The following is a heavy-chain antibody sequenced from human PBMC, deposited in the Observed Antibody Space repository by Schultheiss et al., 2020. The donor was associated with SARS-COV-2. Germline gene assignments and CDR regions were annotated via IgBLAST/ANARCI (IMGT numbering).Heavy chain of an antibody. CDR1: GYTFTSYG. D-gene: IGHD6-19*01. Sequence: ASVKVSCKASGYTFTSYGISWVRQAPGQGLEWMGWISAYNGNTNYAQKLQGRVTMTTDTSTSTAYMELRSLRSDDTAVYYCAGLNFRQQWELYWFDPWGQGTLVTVSS. CDR3: AGLNFRQQWELYWFDP. V-gene: IGHV1-18*01. J-gene: IGHJ5*02. CDR2: ISAYNGNT.